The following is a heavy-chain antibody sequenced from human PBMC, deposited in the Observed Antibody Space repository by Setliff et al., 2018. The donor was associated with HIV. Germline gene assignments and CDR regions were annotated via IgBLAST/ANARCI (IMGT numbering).Heavy chain of an antibody. CDR2: FMYIDIHYVNYLN. CDR1: GASFVGDNH. V-gene: IGHV4-30-4*01. CDR3: ARARSDWYNVRPYYFDL. D-gene: IGHD6-19*01. J-gene: IGHJ4*02. Sequence: SETLSLTCAVSGASFVGDNHWSWIRQTPERGLEWIAYFMYIDIHYVNYLNYRNPSLASRLSISVDKSKNQFSLTLSSVTAADTAVYYCARARSDWYNVRPYYFDLWGQGTQVTVSS.